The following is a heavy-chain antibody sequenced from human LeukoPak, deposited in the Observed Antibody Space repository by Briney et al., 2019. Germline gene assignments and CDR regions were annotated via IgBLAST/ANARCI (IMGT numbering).Heavy chain of an antibody. CDR3: ARPSGDKGDAFDI. J-gene: IGHJ3*02. V-gene: IGHV5-51*01. CDR2: IYPGDSDT. Sequence: ASVKVSCKASGYTFTSYWIGWVRQMPGKGLEWMGIIYPGDSDTRYSPSFQGQVTISADKSISTAYLQWSSLKASDTAMYYCARPSGDKGDAFDIWGQGTMVTVSS. CDR1: GYTFTSYW. D-gene: IGHD7-27*01.